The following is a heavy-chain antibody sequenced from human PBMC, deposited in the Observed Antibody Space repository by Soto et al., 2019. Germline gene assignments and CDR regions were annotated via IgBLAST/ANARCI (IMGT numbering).Heavy chain of an antibody. D-gene: IGHD3-9*01. CDR3: AKDPGNARYFDS. V-gene: IGHV3-23*01. Sequence: TGGSLRLSCTGSGFIFTNYAMSWVRQAPGRGLEWVSSLNGGGDRPHHADPVKGRFSSSRDNSKNTLYLQMNSLSDDDTAVYYCAKDPGNARYFDSWGQGALVTVSS. CDR2: LNGGGDRP. CDR1: GFIFTNYA. J-gene: IGHJ4*02.